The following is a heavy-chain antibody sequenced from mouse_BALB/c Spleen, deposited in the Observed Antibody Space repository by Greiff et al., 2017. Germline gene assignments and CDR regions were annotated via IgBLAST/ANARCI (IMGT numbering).Heavy chain of an antibody. CDR1: GYAFSSYW. CDR3: ARDYYYAMDY. J-gene: IGHJ4*01. V-gene: IGHV1-80*01. CDR2: IYPGDGDT. Sequence: VQLQQSGAELVRPGSSVKISCNASGYAFSSYWMNWVKQRPGQGLEWIGQIYPGDGDTNYNGKFKGKATLTADKSSSTAYMQLSSLTSEDSAVYFCARDYYYAMDYWGQGTSVTVSS.